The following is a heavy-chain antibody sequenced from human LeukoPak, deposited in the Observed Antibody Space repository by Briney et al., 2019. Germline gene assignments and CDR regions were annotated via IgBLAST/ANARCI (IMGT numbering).Heavy chain of an antibody. D-gene: IGHD5-24*01. CDR1: GGSISSGGYS. V-gene: IGHV4-30-4*07. CDR2: ISYSGNT. Sequence: PSQTLSLTCAVSGGSISSGGYSWSWIRQPPGKGLEWIGYISYSGNTYYNPSLKSRVTISVDTSKNQFSLKLSSVTAADTAVYYCASVRRDGYPFDYWGQGTLVTVSS. CDR3: ASVRRDGYPFDY. J-gene: IGHJ4*02.